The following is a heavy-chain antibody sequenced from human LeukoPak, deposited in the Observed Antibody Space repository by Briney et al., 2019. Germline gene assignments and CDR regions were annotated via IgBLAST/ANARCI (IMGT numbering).Heavy chain of an antibody. Sequence: GGSLRLSCAASGFTFSSSSMNWVRQAPGKGLEWVSSIGSSSSYIYYADSVKGRFTISRDNAKNSLYLQMNSLRAEDTAVYYCARDPIWYDDYWGQGTLVTVSS. V-gene: IGHV3-21*01. CDR1: GFTFSSSS. J-gene: IGHJ4*02. D-gene: IGHD2/OR15-2a*01. CDR3: ARDPIWYDDY. CDR2: IGSSSSYI.